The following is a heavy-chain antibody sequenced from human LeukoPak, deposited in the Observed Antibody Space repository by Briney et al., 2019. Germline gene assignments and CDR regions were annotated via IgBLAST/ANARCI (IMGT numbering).Heavy chain of an antibody. J-gene: IGHJ4*02. CDR1: GFTFSTYA. V-gene: IGHV3-33*03. CDR3: GKDNYRLGALDS. D-gene: IGHD1-26*01. Sequence: PGGSLRLSCAASGFTFSTYAMSWVRQAPGKGLEWVAVVWSDGSNTRYADSVKGRFTISRDNSKNTLSLQMNSLRAADTAVYYCGKDNYRLGALDSWGQGTLVTVSS. CDR2: VWSDGSNT.